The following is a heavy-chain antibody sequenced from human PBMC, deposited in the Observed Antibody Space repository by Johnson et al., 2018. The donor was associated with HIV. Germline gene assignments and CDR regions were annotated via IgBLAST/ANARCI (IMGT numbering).Heavy chain of an antibody. V-gene: IGHV3-7*01. D-gene: IGHD5-24*01. CDR3: ARDQVVEMATIIGDDAFDI. J-gene: IGHJ3*02. Sequence: VQLVESGGGLVQPGGSLRLSCAASGFTFSIYWMTWVRQAPRKGLEWVANIKQDGSEKYYVDSVKGRFTISRDNAKNSLYLQMNSLRAEDTAVYYCARDQVVEMATIIGDDAFDIWGQGTMVTVSS. CDR2: IKQDGSEK. CDR1: GFTFSIYW.